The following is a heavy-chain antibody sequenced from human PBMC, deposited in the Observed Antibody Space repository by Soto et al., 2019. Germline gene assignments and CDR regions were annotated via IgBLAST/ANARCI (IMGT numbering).Heavy chain of an antibody. Sequence: EVQLVQSGAEVKKPGESLRISCKASGYSFVLHWIAWVRQMPGKGLEWLGRIDPSDGYTDYSPSFRAHVTISADRSISTAYLHLSNLKSSDTATYYCAKRFSPCVAGAFSAFDMWGQGTKVIVSS. J-gene: IGHJ3*02. CDR1: GYSFVLHW. CDR2: IDPSDGYT. V-gene: IGHV5-10-1*01. D-gene: IGHD1-26*01. CDR3: AKRFSPCVAGAFSAFDM.